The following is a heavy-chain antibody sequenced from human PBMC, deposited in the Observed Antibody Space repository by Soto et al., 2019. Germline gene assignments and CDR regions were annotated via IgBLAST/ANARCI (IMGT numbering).Heavy chain of an antibody. Sequence: QVQLVQSGAELKMPGASVKVSCKTSGYHFSRYYVHWVRQAPGKGLEWRGVFNQTGGRATYAQNFQGRVTMTSDTATATVYLEVTGLKSEDTAVYSCSRDRCSSTSCYPDHWGQGTLVTVSS. V-gene: IGHV1-46*03. CDR3: SRDRCSSTSCYPDH. CDR1: GYHFSRYY. J-gene: IGHJ4*02. CDR2: FNQTGGRA. D-gene: IGHD2-2*01.